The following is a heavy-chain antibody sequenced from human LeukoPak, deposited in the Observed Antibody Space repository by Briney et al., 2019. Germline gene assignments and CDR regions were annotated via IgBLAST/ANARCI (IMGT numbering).Heavy chain of an antibody. CDR2: ISSSGSTI. CDR1: GFTFSSYE. J-gene: IGHJ4*02. CDR3: AREGRLGKSFDY. V-gene: IGHV3-48*03. D-gene: IGHD6-25*01. Sequence: PGGSLRLSCAASGFTFSSYEMNWVRQAPGKGLEWVSYISSSGSTIYYADSVKGRFTISRDNAKNSLYLQMNSLRAEDMAVYYCAREGRLGKSFDYWGQGTLVTVSS.